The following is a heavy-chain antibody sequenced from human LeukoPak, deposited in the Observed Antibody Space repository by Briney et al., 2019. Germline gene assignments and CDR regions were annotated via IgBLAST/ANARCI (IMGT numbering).Heavy chain of an antibody. J-gene: IGHJ5*02. CDR1: GYTFTSYD. D-gene: IGHD3-10*01. CDR3: ARGYHRYYYGSGRWYNWFDP. CDR2: MNPNSGNT. V-gene: IGHV1-8*01. Sequence: ASVKVSCKASGYTFTSYDINWVRQATGQGLEWMGWMNPNSGNTGYAQKFQGRVTMTRNTSISTAYMELSSLRSEDTAVYYCARGYHRYYYGSGRWYNWFDPWGQGTLVTVSS.